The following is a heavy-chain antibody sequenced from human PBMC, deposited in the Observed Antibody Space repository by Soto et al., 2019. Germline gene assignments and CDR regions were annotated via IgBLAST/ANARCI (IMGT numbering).Heavy chain of an antibody. D-gene: IGHD3-16*02. CDR2: IYYSGST. CDR3: ARRGMITFGGVIVSDWFDP. Sequence: SETLSLTCTVSGGSISSSSYYSGWIRQPPGKGLECIGSIYYSGSTYYNPSLKSQLTISVDTSKNQFSLKLSSVTAADTAVYYCARRGMITFGGVIVSDWFDPWGQGTLVTVSS. CDR1: GGSISSSSYY. J-gene: IGHJ5*02. V-gene: IGHV4-39*01.